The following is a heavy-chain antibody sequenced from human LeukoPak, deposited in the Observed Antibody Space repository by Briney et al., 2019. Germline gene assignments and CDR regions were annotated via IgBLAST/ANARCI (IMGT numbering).Heavy chain of an antibody. CDR2: FSYDGSNK. CDR1: GLTFSRYD. J-gene: IGHJ4*02. V-gene: IGHV3-30*18. CDR3: AKGIGYCSSTDCYALDY. Sequence: PGGSLRLSCAASGLTFSRYDMHWVRQAPGKGLEWVAVFSYDGSNKYYGESVKGRFTISRDNSKNTLYLQMYSLRAEDTSMYYCAKGIGYCSSTDCYALDYWGQGTLVTVSS. D-gene: IGHD2-2*01.